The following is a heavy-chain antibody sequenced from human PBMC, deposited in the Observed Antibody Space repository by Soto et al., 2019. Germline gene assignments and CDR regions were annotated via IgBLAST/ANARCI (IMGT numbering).Heavy chain of an antibody. J-gene: IGHJ5*02. CDR3: AKEAAVPDSSSWYGGFDP. CDR1: GFTFSSYG. CDR2: ISYDGSNK. D-gene: IGHD6-13*01. V-gene: IGHV3-30*18. Sequence: PGGSLRLSCAASGFTFSSYGMHWVRQAPGKGLEWVAVISYDGSNKYYADSVKGRFTISRDNSKNTLYLQMNSLRAEDTAVYYCAKEAAVPDSSSWYGGFDPWGQGTLVTVSS.